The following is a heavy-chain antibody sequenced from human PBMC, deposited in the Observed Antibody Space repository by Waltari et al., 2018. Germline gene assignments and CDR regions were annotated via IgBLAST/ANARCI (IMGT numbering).Heavy chain of an antibody. CDR3: ARLRDGSGSYGGDYFDY. CDR1: GYTFTGYY. V-gene: IGHV1-2*02. Sequence: QVQLVQSGAEVKKPGASVKVSCKASGYTFTGYYIHWVRPAHGQGLEWMGWINPNSGGTNYAQKFQGRVTMTRDTSISTAYMELSRLRSDDTAVYYCARLRDGSGSYGGDYFDYWGQGTLVTVSS. J-gene: IGHJ4*02. CDR2: INPNSGGT. D-gene: IGHD3-10*01.